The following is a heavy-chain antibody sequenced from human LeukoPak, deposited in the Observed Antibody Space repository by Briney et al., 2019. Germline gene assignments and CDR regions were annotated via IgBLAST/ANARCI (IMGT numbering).Heavy chain of an antibody. CDR2: ISGRGGRT. D-gene: IGHD3-9*01. Sequence: GGSLRLSCAASGFTFSSYAMSWVRQAPGKGLEWVSAISGRGGRTYYADSVKGRFTISRDNSENTLYLQMNRLRADDTAIYYCANSTWFDYFDYWGQGTLVTVSS. J-gene: IGHJ4*02. CDR3: ANSTWFDYFDY. CDR1: GFTFSSYA. V-gene: IGHV3-23*01.